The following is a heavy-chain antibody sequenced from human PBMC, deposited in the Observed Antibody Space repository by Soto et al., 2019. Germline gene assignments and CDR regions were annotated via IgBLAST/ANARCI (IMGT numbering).Heavy chain of an antibody. J-gene: IGHJ4*02. CDR1: GGSISSFY. CDR2: FYDRGST. Sequence: SETLSLTCTVSGGSISSFYWSWIRQPPGKGLEWIGYFYDRGSTNHNPSLKSRVTISVDTSKNQFSLRLSSVTAADTAVYYCARERRDGQKCYFDYWGQGTLVTVSS. CDR3: ARERRDGQKCYFDY. V-gene: IGHV4-59*01.